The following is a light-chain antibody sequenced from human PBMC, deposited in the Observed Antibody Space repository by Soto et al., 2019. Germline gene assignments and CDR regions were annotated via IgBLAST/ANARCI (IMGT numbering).Light chain of an antibody. CDR1: SSDVGAYKY. CDR3: XSYVGNDIWV. CDR2: EVT. J-gene: IGLJ3*02. Sequence: QSALTQPPSASGSPGQSVTISCTGTSSDVGAYKYVSWYQQYPGKAPKLMIYEVTKRPSGVSXXFSGSKSGNTASLTVSXXXAXXXXXXXXXSYVGNDIWVFGGGTKLTVL. V-gene: IGLV2-8*01.